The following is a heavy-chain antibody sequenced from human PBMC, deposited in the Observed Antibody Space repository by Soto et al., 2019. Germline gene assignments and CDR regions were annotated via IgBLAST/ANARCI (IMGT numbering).Heavy chain of an antibody. D-gene: IGHD1-7*01. Sequence: GASVKVSCKASGYTFTNYYMHWVRQAPGQGLEWMGIINPNDGSTSYPQKFQGRVTMTRDTPTSTVYMELSSLRSEDTAVYYCARRRITGTPPHYYYGMDVWGQGTTVTVSS. CDR3: ARRRITGTPPHYYYGMDV. CDR2: INPNDGST. V-gene: IGHV1-46*01. CDR1: GYTFTNYY. J-gene: IGHJ6*02.